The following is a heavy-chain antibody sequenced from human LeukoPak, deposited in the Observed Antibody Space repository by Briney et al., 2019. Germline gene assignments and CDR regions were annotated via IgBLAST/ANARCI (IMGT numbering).Heavy chain of an antibody. CDR1: GYTFTGYY. Sequence: ASVKVSCKASGYTFTGYYMHWVRQAPGQGLEWMGWINPNSGGTNYAQKFQGRVTMTRDTSISTAYMELSRLRSDDTAVYYCARDSSRSAYCSSTSCPTRFDPWGQGALVTVSS. CDR3: ARDSSRSAYCSSTSCPTRFDP. J-gene: IGHJ5*02. D-gene: IGHD2-2*01. CDR2: INPNSGGT. V-gene: IGHV1-2*02.